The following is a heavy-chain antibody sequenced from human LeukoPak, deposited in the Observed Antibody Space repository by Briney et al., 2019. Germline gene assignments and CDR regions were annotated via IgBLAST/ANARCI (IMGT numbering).Heavy chain of an antibody. CDR1: GFTFSSYS. Sequence: GGSLRLSCAASGFTFSSYSMNWVRQAPGKGLEWVSSISSSSSYIYYADSVKGRFTISRDNAKNSLYLQMNSLRAEDTAVYYCAREVALNFYYFDYLGQATLVTVSS. J-gene: IGHJ4*02. D-gene: IGHD2/OR15-2a*01. V-gene: IGHV3-21*01. CDR3: AREVALNFYYFDY. CDR2: ISSSSSYI.